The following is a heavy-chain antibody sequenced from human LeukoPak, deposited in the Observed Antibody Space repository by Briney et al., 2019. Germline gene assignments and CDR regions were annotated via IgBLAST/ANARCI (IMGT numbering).Heavy chain of an antibody. V-gene: IGHV1-69*05. D-gene: IGHD5-24*01. J-gene: IGHJ4*02. CDR1: GGTFSSYG. CDR3: ARSQRAGYNVYYFDS. CDR2: IIPIFRAT. Sequence: ASVKVSCKPSGGTFSSYGASWVRQAPGQGLEWMGGIIPIFRATNYAQRFRGRVTITTDESTSTVYMELSSLRAEDTAVYYCARSQRAGYNVYYFDSWGQGTLVTVSS.